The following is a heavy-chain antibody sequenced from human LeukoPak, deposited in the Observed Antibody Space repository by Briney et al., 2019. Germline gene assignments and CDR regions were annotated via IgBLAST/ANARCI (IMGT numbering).Heavy chain of an antibody. CDR1: GYTFTSYG. Sequence: ASVKVSCKASGYTFTSYGISWVRQAPGQGLEWMGWISAYNGNTNYAQKLQGRVTMTTDTSTSTAYMELRSLRSDSTAVYYCARSDHLAPTHHFDYWGQGTLVTVSS. D-gene: IGHD1-14*01. J-gene: IGHJ4*02. CDR2: ISAYNGNT. V-gene: IGHV1-18*01. CDR3: ARSDHLAPTHHFDY.